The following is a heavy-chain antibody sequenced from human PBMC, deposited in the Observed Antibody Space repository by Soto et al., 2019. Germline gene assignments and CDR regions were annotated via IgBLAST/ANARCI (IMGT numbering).Heavy chain of an antibody. CDR1: GGSITSGGYS. CDR2: SYQSGSA. J-gene: IGHJ6*01. Sequence: SETLSLTCTVSGGSITSGGYSWSWIRQSPGQGLEWIGYSYQSGSAFYNTSLKTRATILVDRSKNQFSLKLTSVTAADAAVYYCARVAFGLELWGQVRRVTVSS. V-gene: IGHV4-30-2*06. CDR3: ARVAFGLEL.